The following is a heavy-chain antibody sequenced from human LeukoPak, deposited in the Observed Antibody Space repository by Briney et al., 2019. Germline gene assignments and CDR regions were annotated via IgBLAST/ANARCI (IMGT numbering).Heavy chain of an antibody. CDR3: AAGAYYYGSGKNNYYYYGMDV. V-gene: IGHV1-58*02. CDR1: GFTFTSSA. CDR2: IVVGSGNT. Sequence: SVKVSCKASGFTFTSSAMQWARQARGQRLEWIGWIVVGSGNTNYAQKFQERVTITRDMSTSTAYMELSSLRSEDTAVYYCAAGAYYYGSGKNNYYYYGMDVWGQGTTVTVSS. J-gene: IGHJ6*02. D-gene: IGHD3-10*01.